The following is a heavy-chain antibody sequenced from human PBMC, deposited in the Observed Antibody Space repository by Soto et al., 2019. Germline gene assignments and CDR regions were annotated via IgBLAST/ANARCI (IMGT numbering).Heavy chain of an antibody. V-gene: IGHV3-30-3*01. CDR1: GFTFSSYA. D-gene: IGHD1-26*01. CDR2: ISYDGSNK. CDR3: ARDPSLGAIDY. J-gene: IGHJ4*02. Sequence: QVQLVESGGGVVQPRRSLRLSCAASGFTFSSYAMHWVRQAPGKGLEWVAVISYDGSNKYYADSVKGRFTISRDNSKTTLYLQMNSLRAEDTAVYYCARDPSLGAIDYWGQGTLVTVSS.